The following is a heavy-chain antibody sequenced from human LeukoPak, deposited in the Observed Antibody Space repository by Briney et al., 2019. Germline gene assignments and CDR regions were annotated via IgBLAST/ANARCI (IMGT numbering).Heavy chain of an antibody. CDR1: GFTFSSFG. D-gene: IGHD4-17*01. CDR3: AKGHTVTSNLDY. V-gene: IGHV3-23*01. CDR2: LTGSGGTA. J-gene: IGHJ4*02. Sequence: PGGSLRLSCAASGFTFSSFGMYWVRQPSGSGLEWVAGLTGSGGTAYHAASVEGRFTISRDNSKNTLYLEMNSLRAEDTAVYYCAKGHTVTSNLDYWGQGTLVTVSS.